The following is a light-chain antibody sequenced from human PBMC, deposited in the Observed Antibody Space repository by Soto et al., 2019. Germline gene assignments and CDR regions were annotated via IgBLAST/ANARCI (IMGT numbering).Light chain of an antibody. J-gene: IGKJ2*01. V-gene: IGKV1-33*01. Sequence: DIQMTQSPSSLSASVGDRVTITCQASQDITKYLNWYQQKPGKAPNLLIYDVSKLQTGVPSRFSRGRSGTDFTLTINFLQPEDVATYYCQQYDKLPLTFGPGTKLEIK. CDR2: DVS. CDR1: QDITKY. CDR3: QQYDKLPLT.